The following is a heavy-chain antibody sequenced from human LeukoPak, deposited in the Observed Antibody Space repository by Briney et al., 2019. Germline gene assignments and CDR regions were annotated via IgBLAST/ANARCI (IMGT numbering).Heavy chain of an antibody. Sequence: SETLSLTCGVSGDSISSTTYYWVWIRQPPGKGLQWIGSIYLSETNYNPSLMGRVTISVDTSKNQFSLILRSVTAADTAVYYLASQPKSLSMKWWQHGGPVWGQGTLVTVSS. CDR2: IYLSET. CDR3: ASQPKSLSMKWWQHGGPV. D-gene: IGHD2-15*01. V-gene: IGHV4-39*01. CDR1: GDSISSTTYY. J-gene: IGHJ4*01.